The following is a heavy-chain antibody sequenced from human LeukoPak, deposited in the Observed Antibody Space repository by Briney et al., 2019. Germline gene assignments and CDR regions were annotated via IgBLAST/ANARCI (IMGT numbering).Heavy chain of an antibody. Sequence: GGSLRLSCAASGFTFSSYSMNWVRQAPGKGLEWVSYISSSSSTIYHADSVKGRFTISRDNAKNSLYLQMNSLRAEDTAVYYCARGTIVGATTPEYFQHWGQGTLVTVSS. CDR3: ARGTIVGATTPEYFQH. D-gene: IGHD1-26*01. CDR2: ISSSSSTI. V-gene: IGHV3-48*01. J-gene: IGHJ1*01. CDR1: GFTFSSYS.